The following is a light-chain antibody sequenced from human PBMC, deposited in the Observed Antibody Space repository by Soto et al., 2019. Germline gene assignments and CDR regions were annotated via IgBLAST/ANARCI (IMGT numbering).Light chain of an antibody. CDR3: QSYDSSLSAVV. V-gene: IGLV1-40*01. J-gene: IGLJ2*01. CDR2: GNN. CDR1: SSNIGAGYD. Sequence: QSVLTQPPSVSGAPGQRVTISCAGGSSNIGAGYDVHWYQQLPGTAPKLLISGNNNRPSGVPDRFSGSKSGTSASLAITGLLAEDEADYYCQSYDSSLSAVVFGGGTKLTVL.